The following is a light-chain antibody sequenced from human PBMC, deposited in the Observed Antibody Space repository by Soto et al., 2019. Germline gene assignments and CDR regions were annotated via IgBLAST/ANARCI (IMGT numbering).Light chain of an antibody. Sequence: EIVLTQSPGTLSLSPGERATLSCRASHSVTSSYLAWYQHKPGQAPRLLIYGASSRATGIPDRFSGSGSGTDFILTISRLEPEDFAVYYCQQYGRSPWTFGQGTKVEI. V-gene: IGKV3-20*01. J-gene: IGKJ1*01. CDR3: QQYGRSPWT. CDR1: HSVTSSY. CDR2: GAS.